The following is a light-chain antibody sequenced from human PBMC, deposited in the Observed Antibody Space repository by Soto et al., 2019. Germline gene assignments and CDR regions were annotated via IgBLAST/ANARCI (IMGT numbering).Light chain of an antibody. Sequence: DIPMTQSPSILSASVGDRVTITCRASQSISNWMAWYQQKPGRAPKLLIYAASSLESGVPSRFSGSGSGTEFTLTISSLQPDDFATYYCQQYNSYSRTFGQGTKVEIK. CDR3: QQYNSYSRT. J-gene: IGKJ1*01. V-gene: IGKV1-5*01. CDR2: AAS. CDR1: QSISNW.